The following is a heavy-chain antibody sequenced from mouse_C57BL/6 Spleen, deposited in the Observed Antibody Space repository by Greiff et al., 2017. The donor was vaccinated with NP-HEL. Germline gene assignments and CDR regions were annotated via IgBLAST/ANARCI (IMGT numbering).Heavy chain of an antibody. V-gene: IGHV1-55*01. J-gene: IGHJ2*01. D-gene: IGHD3-2*02. CDR3: ARDSSGYKTQEFLDY. CDR2: IYPGSGST. Sequence: QVQLQQSGAELVKPGASVKMSCKASGYTFTSYWITWVKQRPGQGLEWIGDIYPGSGSTNYNEKFKSKATLTVDTSSSTAYMQLSSLTSEDSAVYYCARDSSGYKTQEFLDYWGQGTTLTVSS. CDR1: GYTFTSYW.